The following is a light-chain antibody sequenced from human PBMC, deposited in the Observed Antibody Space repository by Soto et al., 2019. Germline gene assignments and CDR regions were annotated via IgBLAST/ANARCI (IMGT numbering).Light chain of an antibody. CDR1: SSDVGGYNY. CDR2: EVS. J-gene: IGLJ1*01. Sequence: QCVLTQPPSASGSFGQSVTISCTGTSSDVGGYNYVSWYQQHPGKAPKLMIYEVSERPSGVPDRFSGSKSGNTASLTVSGLQADDEADYYSSSYSGTNYHYVFGTGTKVTVL. CDR3: SSYSGTNYHYV. V-gene: IGLV2-8*01.